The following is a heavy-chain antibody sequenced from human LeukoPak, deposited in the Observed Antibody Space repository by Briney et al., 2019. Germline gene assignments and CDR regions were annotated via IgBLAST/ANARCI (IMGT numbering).Heavy chain of an antibody. Sequence: GGSLRLSCAASGFTVSRNYMNWVRQAPGKGLEWVSVLYRGGSTYYADSVGGRFTISRDNSKNTLSLQMNSLRADDTAVYYCARGFANGDYTLDYWGQGTLVTVYS. CDR1: GFTVSRNY. D-gene: IGHD4-17*01. CDR3: ARGFANGDYTLDY. CDR2: LYRGGST. V-gene: IGHV3-53*01. J-gene: IGHJ4*02.